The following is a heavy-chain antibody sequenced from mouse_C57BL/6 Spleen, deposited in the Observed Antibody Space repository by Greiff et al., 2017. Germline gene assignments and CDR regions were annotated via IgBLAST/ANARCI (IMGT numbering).Heavy chain of an antibody. CDR3: TSRGLSNYDFDY. CDR2: IYPGNSDT. J-gene: IGHJ2*01. Sequence: EVQLQQSGTVLARPGASVKMSCKTSGYTFTSYWMHWVKQRPGQGLEWIGAIYPGNSDTSYNQKFKGKAKLTAVTSASTAYMELSSLTNEDSAVDYCTSRGLSNYDFDYWGQGTTLTVSS. D-gene: IGHD2-5*01. CDR1: GYTFTSYW. V-gene: IGHV1-5*01.